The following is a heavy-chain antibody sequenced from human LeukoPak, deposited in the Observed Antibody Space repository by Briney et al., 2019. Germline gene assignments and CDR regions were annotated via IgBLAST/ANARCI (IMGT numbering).Heavy chain of an antibody. Sequence: ASVKVSCKASGYTFTGYYVHWVRQAPGQGLEWMGWINPNSGGTNYAQKFQGRVTMTRDTSISTAYMELSRLRSDDTAVYYCARVLKSTTVPPYFDYWGQGTLVTVSS. CDR2: INPNSGGT. J-gene: IGHJ4*02. D-gene: IGHD4-4*01. V-gene: IGHV1-2*02. CDR1: GYTFTGYY. CDR3: ARVLKSTTVPPYFDY.